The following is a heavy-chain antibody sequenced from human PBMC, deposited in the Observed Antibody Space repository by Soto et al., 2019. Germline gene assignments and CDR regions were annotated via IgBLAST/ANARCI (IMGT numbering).Heavy chain of an antibody. CDR3: ARGHYYDTAGYRPADS. V-gene: IGHV3-30-3*01. CDR2: ISYDGSHT. J-gene: IGHJ4*02. CDR1: GFTFSDYA. Sequence: VQLLESGGGLVQPGGSLRLSCAASGFTFSDYAMHWVRQAPGKGLEWLAVISYDGSHTDYTDSVRGRFTISRDNPRNTLLLQMSSLRAEDTAVYNCARGHYYDTAGYRPADSWGQGTLVTVSS. D-gene: IGHD3-22*01.